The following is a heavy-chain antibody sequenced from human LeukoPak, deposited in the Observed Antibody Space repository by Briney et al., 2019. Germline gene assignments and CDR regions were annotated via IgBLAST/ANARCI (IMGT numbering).Heavy chain of an antibody. CDR3: ARLPGIVATIERYFDY. J-gene: IGHJ4*02. V-gene: IGHV5-51*01. CDR1: GYSFSIYW. Sequence: GESLKISCKDSGYSFSIYWIGWVRQMPGKGLEWMGFISPGDSDTRYSPSFQGQVTISADKSISTAYLQWSSLKASDTAMYYCARLPGIVATIERYFDYWGQGTLVTVSS. CDR2: ISPGDSDT. D-gene: IGHD5-12*01.